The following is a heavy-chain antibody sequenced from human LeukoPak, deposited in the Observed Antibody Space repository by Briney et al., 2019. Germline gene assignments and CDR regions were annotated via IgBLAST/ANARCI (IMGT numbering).Heavy chain of an antibody. CDR1: GFTFGDYA. CDR3: SRGYSYFDY. D-gene: IGHD3-22*01. CDR2: IRSKVYGGTT. J-gene: IGHJ4*02. V-gene: IGHV3-49*03. Sequence: GGSLRLSCTASGFTFGDYAVSWFRQAPGKGLEWVGFIRSKVYGGTTEYAASVKGRFTISRDDSKSIAYLQMNSLKTDDTAVYHCSRGYSYFDYWGQGTLVTVSS.